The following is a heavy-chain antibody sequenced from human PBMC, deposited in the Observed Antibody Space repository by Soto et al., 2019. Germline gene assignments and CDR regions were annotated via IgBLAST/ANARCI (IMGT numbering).Heavy chain of an antibody. CDR2: INPNSGGT. CDR3: ARDPGVDTAMDY. D-gene: IGHD5-18*01. CDR1: GYTFTGYY. Sequence: QVQLVQSGAEVKKPGASVKVSCKASGYTFTGYYMHWVRQAPGQGLEWMGWINPNSGGTNYAQKLQGRVTMTRDTSISTAYVELGRLRSDDTAVYYCARDPGVDTAMDYWGQGTLVTVSS. V-gene: IGHV1-2*02. J-gene: IGHJ4*02.